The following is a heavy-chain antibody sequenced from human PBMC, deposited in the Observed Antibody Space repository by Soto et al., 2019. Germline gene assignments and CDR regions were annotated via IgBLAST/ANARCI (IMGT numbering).Heavy chain of an antibody. CDR2: FSGSGTVT. J-gene: IGHJ3*02. V-gene: IGHV3-23*01. Sequence: GGSLRLSCAASGFTFSSYAMSWVRQATGKGLEWVSVFSGSGTVTHCANSVKGRFTISRDNSRNTLYLQMNSLRAEDTAAYYCAKDRTTVTTYDAFDIWGQGTMVTVSS. D-gene: IGHD4-17*01. CDR3: AKDRTTVTTYDAFDI. CDR1: GFTFSSYA.